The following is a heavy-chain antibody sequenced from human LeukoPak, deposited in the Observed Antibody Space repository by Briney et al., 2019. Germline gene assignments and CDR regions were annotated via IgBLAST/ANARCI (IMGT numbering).Heavy chain of an antibody. J-gene: IGHJ4*02. CDR2: IHSSGST. Sequence: SETLSLTCTVSGGSISNYYWSWIRQPAAKGLEWIGRIHSSGSTHYNPSLKSRVTMSLDTSKNQFSLKLTSVTVADTAVYYCARDNDFFDYWGQGTLVTVSS. V-gene: IGHV4-4*07. CDR3: ARDNDFFDY. CDR1: GGSISNYY.